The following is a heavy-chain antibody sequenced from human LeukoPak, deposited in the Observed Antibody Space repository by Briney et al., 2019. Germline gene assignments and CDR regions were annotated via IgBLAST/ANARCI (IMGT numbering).Heavy chain of an antibody. D-gene: IGHD6-19*01. Sequence: PSETLSLTCTVSGGSISSGGYYWSWIRQPPGKGLEWIGYIYYSGSTNYNPSLKSRVTISVDTSKNHFSLEVSSVTAADTAVYYCARESYSSPFDYWGQGTLVTVSS. CDR1: GGSISSGGYY. J-gene: IGHJ4*02. V-gene: IGHV4-61*03. CDR3: ARESYSSPFDY. CDR2: IYYSGST.